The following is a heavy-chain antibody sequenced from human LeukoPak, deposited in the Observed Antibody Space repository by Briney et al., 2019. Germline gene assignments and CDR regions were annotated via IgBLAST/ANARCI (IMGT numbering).Heavy chain of an antibody. CDR2: IYPSDSDT. J-gene: IGHJ4*02. D-gene: IGHD5-12*01. CDR3: ARQRDSGFDFDS. CDR1: GYSFTNYW. V-gene: IGHV5-51*01. Sequence: MLGESLKTSCMGSGYSFTNYWIGWVRQVPGSGLEWMGVIYPSDSDTRYSPSFQGQVTISADKSIDTAYLPWSSLKASDTAMFYCARQRDSGFDFDSWGQGTLGTVSS.